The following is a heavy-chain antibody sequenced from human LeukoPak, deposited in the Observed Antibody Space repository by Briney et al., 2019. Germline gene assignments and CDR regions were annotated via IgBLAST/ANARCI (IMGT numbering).Heavy chain of an antibody. Sequence: GGSLRLSCAATGFTFSSYAMSWVRQAPGKGLEWVSAISGSGDNTYYTDSVKGRITISRDNSKNTLYLQMNSLRVEDTAVYYCAKDQGLGLDRFNYWGQGTLVTVSS. V-gene: IGHV3-23*01. CDR2: ISGSGDNT. CDR3: AKDQGLGLDRFNY. J-gene: IGHJ4*02. D-gene: IGHD5/OR15-5a*01. CDR1: GFTFSSYA.